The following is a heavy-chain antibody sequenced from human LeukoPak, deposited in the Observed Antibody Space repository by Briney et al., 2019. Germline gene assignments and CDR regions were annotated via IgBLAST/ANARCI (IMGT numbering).Heavy chain of an antibody. CDR1: GYTFTSHS. CDR2: ISAYNGVT. J-gene: IGHJ5*02. V-gene: IGHV1-18*01. D-gene: IGHD6-13*01. CDR3: ARDRGIAEADSFDP. Sequence: ASVKVSCKASGYTFTSHSITWVRQAPGQGLEWMGWISAYNGVTKYAEKTQGRVTMTTDASTTTAYMELRSLRSDDTAVYYCARDRGIAEADSFDPWGQGTLVTVSS.